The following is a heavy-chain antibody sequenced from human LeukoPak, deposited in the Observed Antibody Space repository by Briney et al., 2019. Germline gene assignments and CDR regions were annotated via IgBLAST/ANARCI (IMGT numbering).Heavy chain of an antibody. J-gene: IGHJ4*02. CDR1: GFTFDDYA. CDR2: ISWNSGSI. Sequence: GGSLRLSCAASGFTFDDYAMHWVRQAPGKGLEWVSGISWNSGSIGYADSVKGRFTISRDNAKNSLYLQMNSLRAEDTALYYCAKDKIPRYYYGSGPFDYWGQGTLVTVSS. D-gene: IGHD3-10*01. CDR3: AKDKIPRYYYGSGPFDY. V-gene: IGHV3-9*01.